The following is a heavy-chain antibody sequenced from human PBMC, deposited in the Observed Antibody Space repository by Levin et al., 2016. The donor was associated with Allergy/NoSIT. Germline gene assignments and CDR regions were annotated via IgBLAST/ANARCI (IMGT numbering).Heavy chain of an antibody. Sequence: VRQMPGKGLEWMAIIYPDDSDTRYSPSFQGQVTISADKSISTAYLQWSSLKASDTAIYYCARQLGSSGWYVYWGQGTLVTVSS. CDR2: IYPDDSDT. CDR3: ARQLGSSGWYVY. J-gene: IGHJ4*02. V-gene: IGHV5-51*01. D-gene: IGHD6-19*01.